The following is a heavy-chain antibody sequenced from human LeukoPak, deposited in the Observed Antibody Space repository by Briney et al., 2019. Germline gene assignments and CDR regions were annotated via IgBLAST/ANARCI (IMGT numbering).Heavy chain of an antibody. V-gene: IGHV1-18*01. J-gene: IGHJ5*02. CDR1: GYTFTSYG. CDR2: ISAYNGNT. Sequence: GASVKVSCKASGYTFTSYGISWVRQAPGQGLEWMGWISAYNGNTNYAQKLQGRVTITADESTSTAYMELSSLRSEDTAVYYCARFDIVATREQFDPWGQGTLVTVSS. CDR3: ARFDIVATREQFDP. D-gene: IGHD5-12*01.